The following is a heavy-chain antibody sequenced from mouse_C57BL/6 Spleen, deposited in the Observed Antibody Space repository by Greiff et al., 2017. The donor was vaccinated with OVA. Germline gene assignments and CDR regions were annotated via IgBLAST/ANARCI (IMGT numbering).Heavy chain of an antibody. CDR1: GYTFTDYN. J-gene: IGHJ4*01. D-gene: IGHD2-4*01. Sequence: EVQLKESGPELVKPGASVKIPCKASGYTFTDYNMDWVKQSHGKSLEWIGDINPNNGGTIYNQKFKGKATLTVDKSSSTAYMELRSLTSEDTAVYYCARGSYDYDRYYAMDYWGQGTSVTVSS. CDR2: INPNNGGT. CDR3: ARGSYDYDRYYAMDY. V-gene: IGHV1-18*01.